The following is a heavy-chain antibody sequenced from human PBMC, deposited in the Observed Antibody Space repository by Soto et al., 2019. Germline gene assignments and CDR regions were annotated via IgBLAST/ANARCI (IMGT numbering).Heavy chain of an antibody. J-gene: IGHJ4*02. Sequence: GGSLRLSCAASGFTFSSYSVNWVRQAPGKGLEWVSSISGDSTYIHYADSVKGRFTISRDNAKNSVYLQMSSLRDEDTAVYYCARDRPADYWGQGTLVTVSS. CDR2: ISGDSTYI. CDR3: ARDRPADY. CDR1: GFTFSSYS. V-gene: IGHV3-21*01.